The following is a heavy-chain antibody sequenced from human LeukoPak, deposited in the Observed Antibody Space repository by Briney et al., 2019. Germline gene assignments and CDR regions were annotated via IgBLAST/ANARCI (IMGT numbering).Heavy chain of an antibody. CDR1: GFTFSNYG. J-gene: IGHJ6*03. CDR3: AKDRGIAAAYYFLDL. V-gene: IGHV3-30*02. CDR2: IPYDGSNE. D-gene: IGHD6-13*01. Sequence: GGPLRLSCAASGFTFSNYGMHWVRQAPGKGLEWVTFIPYDGSNEYYADSVKGRFTISRDNSKNTLYLEMNSLRAEDTAMYYCAKDRGIAAAYYFLDLWGKGTTVTVSS.